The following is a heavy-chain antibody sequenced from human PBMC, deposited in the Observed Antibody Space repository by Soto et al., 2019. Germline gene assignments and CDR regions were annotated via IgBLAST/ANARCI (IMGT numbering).Heavy chain of an antibody. J-gene: IGHJ4*02. CDR3: ARRSGYSSGWPYDY. Sequence: QPGGSLRLSCAASGFTFSSYAMSWVRQAPGKGLEWVSSIILSGGSTFYADSVKGRFTISRDNSKNTLYLQMNSLRADDTAVYYCARRSGYSSGWPYDYWGQGTLVTVSS. D-gene: IGHD6-19*01. CDR2: IILSGGST. CDR1: GFTFSSYA. V-gene: IGHV3-23*01.